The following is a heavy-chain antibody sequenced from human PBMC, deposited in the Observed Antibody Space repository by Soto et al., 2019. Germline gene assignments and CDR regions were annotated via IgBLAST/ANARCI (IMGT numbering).Heavy chain of an antibody. CDR2: VHHTGTS. J-gene: IGHJ6*02. CDR1: GESFNDYF. D-gene: IGHD6-13*01. CDR3: ARRKDSSRYFYGMDV. Sequence: QVALQQWGAGLLKPSQTLSLTCAVYGESFNDYFWTWIRQSPGGGLEWLAEVHHTGTSYYNPSLTSRLAVSVDTSRNQFSLNLTSLTAADTATYYCARRKDSSRYFYGMDVWGQGTTVGVSS. V-gene: IGHV4-34*02.